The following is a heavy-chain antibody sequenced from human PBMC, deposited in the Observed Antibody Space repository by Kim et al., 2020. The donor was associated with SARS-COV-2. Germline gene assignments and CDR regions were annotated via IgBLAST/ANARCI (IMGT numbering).Heavy chain of an antibody. CDR1: GYSFTSYW. CDR2: IYPGDSDT. J-gene: IGHJ6*02. V-gene: IGHV5-51*01. Sequence: GESLKISCKGSGYSFTSYWIGWVRQMPGKGLEWMGIIYPGDSDTRYSPSFQGQVTISADKSISTAYLQWSSLKASDTAMYYCARHLAGLSGGAGNYYYGMDVWGQGTTVTVSS. CDR3: ARHLAGLSGGAGNYYYGMDV. D-gene: IGHD3-16*01.